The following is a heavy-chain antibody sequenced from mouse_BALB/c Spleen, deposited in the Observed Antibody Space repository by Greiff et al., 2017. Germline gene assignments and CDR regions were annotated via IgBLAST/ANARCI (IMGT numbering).Heavy chain of an antibody. Sequence: EVQGVESGGGLVKPGGSLKLSCAASGFTFSSYAMSWVRQTPEKRLEWVASISSGGSTYYPDSVKGRFTISRDNARNILYLQMSSLRSEDTAMYYCAREGTTVDYWYFDVWGAGTTVTVSS. CDR2: ISSGGST. J-gene: IGHJ1*01. CDR3: AREGTTVDYWYFDV. D-gene: IGHD1-1*01. V-gene: IGHV5-6-5*01. CDR1: GFTFSSYA.